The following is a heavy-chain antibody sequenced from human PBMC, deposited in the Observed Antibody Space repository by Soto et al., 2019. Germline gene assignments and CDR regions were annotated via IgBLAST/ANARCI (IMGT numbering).Heavy chain of an antibody. CDR2: IPASGDNP. CDR1: GFTVSNFV. D-gene: IGHD1-7*01. J-gene: IGHJ6*01. CDR3: ARENGESGTTYPGYYYCIDMNG. Sequence: EVQLLESGGALVQPGGSLRLSRVASGFTVSNFVMSWVRQSQGKGLGWVSVIPASGDNPYYADSVNGRFPIVRDTLNNTTYLQMNCLRDDDTVVYYCARENGESGTTYPGYYYCIDMNGWAQGTADTVSS. V-gene: IGHV3-23*01.